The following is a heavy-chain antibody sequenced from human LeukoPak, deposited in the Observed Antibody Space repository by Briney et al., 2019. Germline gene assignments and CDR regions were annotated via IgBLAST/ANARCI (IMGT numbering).Heavy chain of an antibody. V-gene: IGHV4-38-2*02. Sequence: SETLSLTCTVSGYSISSGYYWGWIRQPPGKGLEWIGSIYYSGSTYYNPSLKSRVTISVDTSKNQFSLKLSSVTAADTAVYYCARRVITTKYVDYWGQGTLVTVSS. CDR1: GYSISSGYY. D-gene: IGHD3-22*01. CDR3: ARRVITTKYVDY. CDR2: IYYSGST. J-gene: IGHJ4*02.